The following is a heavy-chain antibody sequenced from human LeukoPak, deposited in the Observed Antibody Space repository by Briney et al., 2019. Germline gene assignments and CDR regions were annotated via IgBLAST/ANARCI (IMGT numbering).Heavy chain of an antibody. CDR1: GYSFTSYD. V-gene: IGHV1-69*13. J-gene: IGHJ4*02. D-gene: IGHD5-24*01. CDR2: IIPIFGTA. Sequence: ASMKVSCKASGYSFTSYDINWVRQAPGQGLEWMGGIIPIFGTANYAQKFQGRVTITADESTSTAYMELSSLRSEDTAVYYCAIQGSRDGYNSDYWGQGTLVTVSS. CDR3: AIQGSRDGYNSDY.